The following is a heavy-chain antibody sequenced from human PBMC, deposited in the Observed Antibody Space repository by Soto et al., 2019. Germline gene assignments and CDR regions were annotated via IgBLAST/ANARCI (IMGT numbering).Heavy chain of an antibody. Sequence: QITLQESGQTLVKPTQTLTLICSLSGFSINNGGVGGGWIRQPPGKAPEWLALLYWNDDKWYNPSLRYRLSVAKDSSKNQVVLTMTHMDPMDTGTYYCAKRRALSNNLCFDEWGQGDLVTVSS. CDR3: AKRRALSNNLCFDE. CDR2: LYWNDDK. V-gene: IGHV2-5*01. J-gene: IGHJ4*02. CDR1: GFSINNGGVG. D-gene: IGHD4-4*01.